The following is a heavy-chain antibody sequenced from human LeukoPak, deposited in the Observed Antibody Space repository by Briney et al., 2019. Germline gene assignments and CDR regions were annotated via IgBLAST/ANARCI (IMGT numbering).Heavy chain of an antibody. CDR1: GGSISSSSYY. Sequence: PSETLSLTCTVSGGSISSSSYYWSWIRQPPGKGLEWIGYIYYSGSTYYNPSLKSRVTISVDTSKNQFSLKLSSVTAADTAVYYCARTLFTIWDYMDVWGKGTTVTVSS. CDR2: IYYSGST. CDR3: ARTLFTIWDYMDV. J-gene: IGHJ6*03. D-gene: IGHD3-3*01. V-gene: IGHV4-30-4*08.